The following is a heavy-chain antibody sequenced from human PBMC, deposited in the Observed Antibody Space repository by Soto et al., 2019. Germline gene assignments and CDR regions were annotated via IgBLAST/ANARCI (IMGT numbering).Heavy chain of an antibody. J-gene: IGHJ6*03. Sequence: SETLSLTCTVSGGSISSYYWSWIRRPPGKGLEWIGYIYYSGSTNYNPSLKSRVTISVDTSKNQFSLKLSSVTAADTAVYYCARHDPYGDYVDYYYYYMDVWGKGTTVTVSS. CDR2: IYYSGST. CDR1: GGSISSYY. CDR3: ARHDPYGDYVDYYYYYMDV. D-gene: IGHD4-17*01. V-gene: IGHV4-59*08.